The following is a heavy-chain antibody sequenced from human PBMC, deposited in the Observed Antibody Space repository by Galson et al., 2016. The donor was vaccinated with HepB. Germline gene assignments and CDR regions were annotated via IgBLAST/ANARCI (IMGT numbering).Heavy chain of an antibody. J-gene: IGHJ4*02. CDR3: ARDSGSVSFDY. CDR1: GFSVSSNY. Sequence: SLRLSCAASGFSVSSNYLSWVRQAPGKGLEWVSVIFSAGTTYYADSVKGRFTISRDNSKNTLYLQMNSLRAEDMAVYYCARDSGSVSFDYWGQGTLVTVSS. V-gene: IGHV3-53*01. D-gene: IGHD1-26*01. CDR2: IFSAGTT.